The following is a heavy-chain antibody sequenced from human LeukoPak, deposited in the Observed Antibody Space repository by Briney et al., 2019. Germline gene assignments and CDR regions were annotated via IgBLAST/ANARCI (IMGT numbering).Heavy chain of an antibody. CDR2: IYYSGST. V-gene: IGHV4-59*01. CDR1: GGSISSYY. J-gene: IGHJ6*03. CDR3: AREDYYYYMDV. Sequence: PSETLSLTCTVSGGSISSYYWSWIRQPPGKGLEWIGYIYYSGSTNYNPSLKSRVTISEDTSKNQFSLKLSSVTAADTAVYYCAREDYYYYMDVWGKGTTVTVSS.